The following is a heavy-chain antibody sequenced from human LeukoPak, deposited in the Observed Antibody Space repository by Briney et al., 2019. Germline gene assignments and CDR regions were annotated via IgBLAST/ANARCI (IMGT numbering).Heavy chain of an antibody. CDR3: ARARTYSSGWIDAFDI. Sequence: ASVKVSCKASGYTFTGYYMHWVRQAPGQGLEWMGWINPNSGGTNYAQKFQGRVTVTRDTSISTAYMELSRLRSDDTAVYYCARARTYSSGWIDAFDIWGQGTMVTVSS. D-gene: IGHD6-19*01. CDR1: GYTFTGYY. CDR2: INPNSGGT. J-gene: IGHJ3*02. V-gene: IGHV1-2*02.